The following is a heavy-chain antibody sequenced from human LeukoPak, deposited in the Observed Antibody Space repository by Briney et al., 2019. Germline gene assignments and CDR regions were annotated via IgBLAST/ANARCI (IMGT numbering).Heavy chain of an antibody. CDR2: ISSSGGAT. CDR3: AREPHDYVWGSFRFGGTHFDV. V-gene: IGHV3-48*03. D-gene: IGHD3-16*02. Sequence: GGSLRLSCAASGFTFSNYEMNWVRQAPGKGLEWVSYISSSGGATYYADSVKGRFTLSRDNAKNSLYLQMNSLRAEDTAVYYCAREPHDYVWGSFRFGGTHFDVWGQGTMVTVSS. CDR1: GFTFSNYE. J-gene: IGHJ3*01.